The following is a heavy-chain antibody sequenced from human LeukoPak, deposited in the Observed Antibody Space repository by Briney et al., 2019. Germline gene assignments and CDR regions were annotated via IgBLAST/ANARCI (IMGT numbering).Heavy chain of an antibody. D-gene: IGHD1-26*01. V-gene: IGHV3-33*01. CDR2: IWYDGSNK. CDR3: ARGPSGSYYEFDY. Sequence: GRSLRLSCAASGFTFSSYGMHWVRQAPGKGLEWVAVIWYDGSNKYYADSVKGRFTISRDNSKNTLYLQMNGLRAEDTAVYYCARGPSGSYYEFDYWGQGTLVTVSS. J-gene: IGHJ4*02. CDR1: GFTFSSYG.